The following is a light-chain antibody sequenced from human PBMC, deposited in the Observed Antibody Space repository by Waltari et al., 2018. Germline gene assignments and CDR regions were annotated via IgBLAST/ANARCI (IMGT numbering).Light chain of an antibody. Sequence: QSVLTQPPSVSGAPGQRVTISCTGSSSNIGAGHAVHWSQRLPGTAPKLLIYGNTNRPSGVPDRFSGSKSGTSASLAITGLQAEDEADYFCQSFDNYVSGGTVFGGGTKLAVL. J-gene: IGLJ3*02. V-gene: IGLV1-40*01. CDR1: SSNIGAGHA. CDR3: QSFDNYVSGGTV. CDR2: GNT.